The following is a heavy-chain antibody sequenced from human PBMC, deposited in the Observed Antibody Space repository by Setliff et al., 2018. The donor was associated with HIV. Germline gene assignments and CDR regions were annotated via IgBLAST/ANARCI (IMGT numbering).Heavy chain of an antibody. CDR1: GFTFSSYA. CDR2: IKEDGSEK. CDR3: TANLLQFLGDY. J-gene: IGHJ4*02. V-gene: IGHV3-7*03. D-gene: IGHD3-3*01. Sequence: LRLSCAASGFTFSSYAMTWVRQAPGKGLEWVANIKEDGSEKYYVDSVKGRFTVSRDNAKNSLYLQVNSLRAEDTAVYYCTANLLQFLGDYWGLGSLVTVSS.